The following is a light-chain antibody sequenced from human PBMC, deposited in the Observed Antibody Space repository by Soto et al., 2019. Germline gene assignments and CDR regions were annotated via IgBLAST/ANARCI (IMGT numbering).Light chain of an antibody. Sequence: QSVLTQPASVSDSPGQSITISCTGTSGDVGGSNFVSWYQQHPGKPPKLIIYDVANRPSGVSNRFSGSKSGSTASLIISRLQTEDEADYYCVSYTSSTTYVFXTGTKVTVL. CDR2: DVA. CDR1: SGDVGGSNF. J-gene: IGLJ1*01. CDR3: VSYTSSTTYV. V-gene: IGLV2-14*03.